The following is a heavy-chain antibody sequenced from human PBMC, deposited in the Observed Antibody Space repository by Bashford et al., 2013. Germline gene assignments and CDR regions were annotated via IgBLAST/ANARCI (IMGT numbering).Heavy chain of an antibody. Sequence: VRQAPGKGLEWVSAISGSGGLTYYADSVKGRFTISRDNSKNSLYLQMNSLRAEDTAVYYCARVYVGFWSGYYTGEYYYGMDVWGQGTTVTVSS. CDR2: ISGSGGLT. J-gene: IGHJ6*02. D-gene: IGHD3-3*01. CDR3: ARVYVGFWSGYYTGEYYYGMDV. V-gene: IGHV3-23*01.